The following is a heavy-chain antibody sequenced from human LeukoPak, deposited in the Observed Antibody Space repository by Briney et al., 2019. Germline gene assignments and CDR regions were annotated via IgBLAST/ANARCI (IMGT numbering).Heavy chain of an antibody. J-gene: IGHJ4*02. CDR1: GFTFSTYG. V-gene: IGHV3-23*01. CDR3: AKDRDGLAVAGPFDY. CDR2: ISGSGGST. Sequence: GGSLRLSCAASGFTFSTYGMTWVRQAPGKGPEWVSAISGSGGSTYYADSVKGRFTISRDNSKNTLYLQMNSLRAEDTAVYYCAKDRDGLAVAGPFDYWGQGTLVTVSS. D-gene: IGHD6-19*01.